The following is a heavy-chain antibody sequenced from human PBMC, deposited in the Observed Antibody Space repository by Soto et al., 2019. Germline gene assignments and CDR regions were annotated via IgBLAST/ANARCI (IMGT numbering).Heavy chain of an antibody. V-gene: IGHV1-69*12. CDR3: ARGITGTVTYYYGFGR. CDR2: IIPIFGTA. Sequence: QVQLVQSGAEVKKPGSSMKVSCKASGGTFSSYAISWVRQAPGQGLEWMGGIIPIFGTADYAQKFHGRVTITADESTSTAYMELSSLRSEDTAVYYCARGITGTVTYYYGFGRLGPRDHGHRLL. CDR1: GGTFSSYA. J-gene: IGHJ6*02. D-gene: IGHD1-20*01.